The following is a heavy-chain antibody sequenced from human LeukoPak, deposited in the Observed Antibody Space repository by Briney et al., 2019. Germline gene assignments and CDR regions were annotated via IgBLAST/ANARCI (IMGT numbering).Heavy chain of an antibody. D-gene: IGHD6-19*01. CDR1: GYTFTSYA. Sequence: ASVKVSCEASGYTFTSYAMHWVRQAPGQRLEWMGWINAGNGNTKYSQKFQGRVTITRDTSASTAYMELSSLRSEDTAVYYCARHAGSRRHSSGFDYWGQGTLVTVSS. CDR2: INAGNGNT. V-gene: IGHV1-3*01. J-gene: IGHJ4*02. CDR3: ARHAGSRRHSSGFDY.